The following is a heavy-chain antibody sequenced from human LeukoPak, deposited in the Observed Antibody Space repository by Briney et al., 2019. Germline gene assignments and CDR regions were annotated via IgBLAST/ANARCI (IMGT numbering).Heavy chain of an antibody. CDR3: ARRVIMSAAGVPDTWLDP. J-gene: IGHJ5*02. V-gene: IGHV4-28*01. CDR2: IFYAGST. CDR1: GYSISSNHW. D-gene: IGHD2-8*01. Sequence: PSETLSLTCAVSGYSISSNHWWGWIRQPPGKGLEWIGYIFYAGSTYYNPSLQSRVTISIDTSKNQFSLNLSSVTAADTAVYYCARRVIMSAAGVPDTWLDPWGQGILVTVSS.